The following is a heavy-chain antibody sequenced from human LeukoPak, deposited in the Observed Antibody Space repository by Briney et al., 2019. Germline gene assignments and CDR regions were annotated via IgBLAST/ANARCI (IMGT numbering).Heavy chain of an antibody. CDR2: INPSGGST. V-gene: IGHV1-46*01. D-gene: IGHD1-26*01. CDR3: ARGPPRPRYYYYFYYMDV. J-gene: IGHJ6*03. Sequence: ASVKVSCKASGYTFTNYYIHWVRQAPGQGLEWMGIINPSGGSTSYAQKFQGRVTMTRDTSTSTVYMELSSLRSEDTAVYYCARGPPRPRYYYYFYYMDVWGKGTTVTISS. CDR1: GYTFTNYY.